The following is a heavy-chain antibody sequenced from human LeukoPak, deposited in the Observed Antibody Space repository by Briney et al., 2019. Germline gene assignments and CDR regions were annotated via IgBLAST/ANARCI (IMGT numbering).Heavy chain of an antibody. J-gene: IGHJ2*01. CDR3: ARTYYYDSSGPPRWYFDL. Sequence: PSDTLSLTCTVSGGSISSYYWSWIRQPPGKGLEWIGYIYYSGSTNYNPSLKSRVSISVDTSKNQFSLKLSSVTAADTAVYYCARTYYYDSSGPPRWYFDLWGRGTLVTVSS. D-gene: IGHD3-22*01. CDR1: GGSISSYY. V-gene: IGHV4-59*07. CDR2: IYYSGST.